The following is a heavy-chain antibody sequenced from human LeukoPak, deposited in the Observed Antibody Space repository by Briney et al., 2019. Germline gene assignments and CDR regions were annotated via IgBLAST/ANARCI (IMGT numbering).Heavy chain of an antibody. CDR1: GFTFSSYA. Sequence: GRSLRLSCAASGFTFSSYAMHWVRQAPGKGLEWVAVISYDGSNKYYADSVKGRFTISRDNSKNTLYLQMNSLRAEDTAVYYCARDLRRYGSGSFCMDVWGQGTTVTVSS. D-gene: IGHD3-10*01. J-gene: IGHJ6*02. CDR3: ARDLRRYGSGSFCMDV. V-gene: IGHV3-30*04. CDR2: ISYDGSNK.